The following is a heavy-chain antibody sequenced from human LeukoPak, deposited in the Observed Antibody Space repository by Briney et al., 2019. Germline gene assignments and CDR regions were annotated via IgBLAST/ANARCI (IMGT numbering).Heavy chain of an antibody. CDR2: IHYSGST. D-gene: IGHD5-12*01. CDR1: GGSISSSSSY. J-gene: IGHJ4*02. Sequence: SETLSLTCTVSGGSISSSSSYWGWIRQPPGKGLEWIGTIHYSGSTHYNPSLKSRVTISVDTSKNQFSLTLSSVTAADTAVYYCASDRGGYATDYWGQGTLVTVSS. CDR3: ASDRGGYATDY. V-gene: IGHV4-39*01.